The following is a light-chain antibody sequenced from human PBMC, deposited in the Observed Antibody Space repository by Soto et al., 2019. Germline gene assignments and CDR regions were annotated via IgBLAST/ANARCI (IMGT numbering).Light chain of an antibody. CDR1: QSVSSSY. CDR3: QQYGSSP. J-gene: IGKJ1*01. CDR2: GAS. V-gene: IGKV3-20*01. Sequence: EIVLTQAAGTLSLSPGERATLSCRASQSVSSSYLAWYQQKPGQAPRLLIYGASSRATGIPDRFSGSGSGTDFTLTISRLEPEDFAVYYCQQYGSSPFGQGTKVDIK.